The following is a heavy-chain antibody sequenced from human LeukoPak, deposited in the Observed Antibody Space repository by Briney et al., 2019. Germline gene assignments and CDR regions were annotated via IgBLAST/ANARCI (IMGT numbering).Heavy chain of an antibody. CDR3: AKDISLGNGFDP. D-gene: IGHD7-27*01. Sequence: SGGSLGLSCAASGFTFDDYAMHWVRQAPGKGLEWVSLISWDGGSTYYADSVKGRFTISRDNSKNSLYLQMNGLRAEDTALYYCAKDISLGNGFDPWGQGTLVTVSS. J-gene: IGHJ5*02. CDR2: ISWDGGST. CDR1: GFTFDDYA. V-gene: IGHV3-43D*03.